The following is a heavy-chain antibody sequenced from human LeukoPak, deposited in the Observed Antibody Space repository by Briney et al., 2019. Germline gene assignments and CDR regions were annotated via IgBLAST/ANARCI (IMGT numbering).Heavy chain of an antibody. Sequence: GGSLRLSCAASRFTVSSNYMSWVRQAPGKGLEWVSSISSSSSYIYYADSVKGRFIISRDNAKNSLYLQMNSLRAEDTAVYYCARASRTTGTTWFDYWGQGTLVTVSS. CDR2: ISSSSSYI. D-gene: IGHD1-1*01. CDR3: ARASRTTGTTWFDY. J-gene: IGHJ4*02. V-gene: IGHV3-21*01. CDR1: RFTVSSNY.